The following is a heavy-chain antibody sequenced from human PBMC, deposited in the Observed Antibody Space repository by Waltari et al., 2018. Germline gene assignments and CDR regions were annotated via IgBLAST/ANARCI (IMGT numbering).Heavy chain of an antibody. V-gene: IGHV5-51*01. CDR3: ARHKGGGGQGDY. Sequence: EVQLVQSGAEVKKPGESLKISCQGSGYSFTSYWIGWVRQITGNSPELVGIIYPGDSDSRYSPSFQGQVSISGDKSLNTAYLQWSSLEASDTAIYYCARHKGGGGQGDYWGQGTRGTVSS. D-gene: IGHD2-15*01. CDR2: IYPGDSDS. CDR1: GYSFTSYW. J-gene: IGHJ4*02.